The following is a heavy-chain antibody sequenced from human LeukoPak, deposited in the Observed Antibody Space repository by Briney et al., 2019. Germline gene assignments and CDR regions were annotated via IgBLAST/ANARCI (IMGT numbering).Heavy chain of an antibody. CDR1: GFTFSNYG. CDR2: ISTSSSYI. CDR3: ARGADGVSSNSRGWFDP. J-gene: IGHJ5*02. D-gene: IGHD2-15*01. V-gene: IGHV3-21*01. Sequence: TGGSLRLSCAASGFTFSNYGMNWVRRAPGKGLEWVSSISTSSSYIYYADSVRGRFTISRDNAKNSLYLQMNSLRAEDTAVYSCARGADGVSSNSRGWFDPWGQGTLVTVSS.